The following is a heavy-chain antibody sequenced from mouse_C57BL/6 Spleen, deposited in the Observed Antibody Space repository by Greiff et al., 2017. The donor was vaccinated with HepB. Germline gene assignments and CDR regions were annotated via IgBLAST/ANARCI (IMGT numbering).Heavy chain of an antibody. CDR2: INPNNGGT. V-gene: IGHV1-26*01. CDR3: ARWENDYEEGADY. CDR1: GYTFTDYY. Sequence: EVQLQQSGPELVKPGASVKISCKASGYTFTDYYMNWVKQSHGKSLEWIGDINPNNGGTSYNQKFKGKATLTVDKSSSTAYMELRSLTSEDSAVYYCARWENDYEEGADYWGQGTTLTVSS. J-gene: IGHJ2*01. D-gene: IGHD2-4*01.